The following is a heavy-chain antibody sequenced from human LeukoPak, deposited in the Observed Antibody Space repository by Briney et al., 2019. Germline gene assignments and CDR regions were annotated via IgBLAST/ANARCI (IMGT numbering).Heavy chain of an antibody. J-gene: IGHJ4*02. Sequence: PGGSLRLSCAVSGFSCNDHEMNWVRQAPGKGLEWASVIYSGGSTYYADSVKGRFTISRDNSKSTLFLQMNSLRAEDTAVYFCARLGTTVTHFDYWGQGTLVTVSS. D-gene: IGHD4-17*01. V-gene: IGHV3-66*01. CDR1: GFSCNDHE. CDR3: ARLGTTVTHFDY. CDR2: IYSGGST.